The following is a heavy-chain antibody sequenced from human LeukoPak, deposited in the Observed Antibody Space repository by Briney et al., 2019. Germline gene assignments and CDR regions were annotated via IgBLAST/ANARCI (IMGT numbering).Heavy chain of an antibody. CDR3: AKPQRDYYGGRCFLRALDL. D-gene: IGHD2-15*01. CDR1: GFTFSTYG. J-gene: IGHJ5*02. Sequence: PGRSLRLSCAASGFTFSTYGIHWVRQAPGRGLEWVAIISHDGSSQFFIDSVRGRFTISRDNSKNTVYLQMNSLRPEDTAVYYCAKPQRDYYGGRCFLRALDLWGQGTLVTVSS. V-gene: IGHV3-30*18. CDR2: ISHDGSSQ.